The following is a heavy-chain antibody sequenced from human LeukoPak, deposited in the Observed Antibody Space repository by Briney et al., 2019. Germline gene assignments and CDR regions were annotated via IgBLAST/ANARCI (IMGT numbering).Heavy chain of an antibody. D-gene: IGHD1-26*01. V-gene: IGHV4-30-4*01. CDR3: AREALVGATGVSNY. J-gene: IGHJ4*02. Sequence: SETLSLTCTVSGGSISSGDYYWSWIRQPPGKGLEWIGYIYYSGSTYYNPSLKSRVTISVDTSKNQFSLKLSSVTAADTAVYYCAREALVGATGVSNYWGQGTLVTVSS. CDR1: GGSISSGDYY. CDR2: IYYSGST.